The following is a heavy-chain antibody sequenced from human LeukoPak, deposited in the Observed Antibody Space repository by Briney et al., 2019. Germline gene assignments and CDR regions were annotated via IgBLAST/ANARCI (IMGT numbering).Heavy chain of an antibody. CDR2: ISSYGGST. CDR1: GFNLSSYS. D-gene: IGHD6-6*01. CDR3: ARISRSHDYDY. Sequence: GGSLRLSCAASGFNLSSYSMHWIRQAPGKGLEYVSAISSYGGSTYYANSVKDRFTISRDNSKNTVYLQMGSLRTEDMAVYYCARISRSHDYDYWGQGTLVTVSS. J-gene: IGHJ4*02. V-gene: IGHV3-64*01.